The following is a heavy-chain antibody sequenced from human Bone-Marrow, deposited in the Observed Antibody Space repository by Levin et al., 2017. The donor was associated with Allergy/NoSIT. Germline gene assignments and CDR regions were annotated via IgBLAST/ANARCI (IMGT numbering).Heavy chain of an antibody. D-gene: IGHD3-16*01. Sequence: TGESLKISCAASGFTFSSYGMHWVRQAPGKGLEWVAVIWYDGSNKYYADSVKGRFTISRDNSKNTLYLQMNSLRAEDTAVYYCARDLALYYFDYWGQGTLVTVSS. J-gene: IGHJ4*02. CDR3: ARDLALYYFDY. CDR2: IWYDGSNK. V-gene: IGHV3-33*01. CDR1: GFTFSSYG.